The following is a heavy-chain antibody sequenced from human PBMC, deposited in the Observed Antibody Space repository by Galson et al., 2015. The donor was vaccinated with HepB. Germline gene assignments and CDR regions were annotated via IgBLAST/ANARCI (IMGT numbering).Heavy chain of an antibody. CDR3: AKGFNFWSGFCDY. D-gene: IGHD3-3*01. V-gene: IGHV3-23*01. J-gene: IGHJ4*02. CDR2: INTRGDST. CDR1: GFTFSTYA. Sequence: SLRLSCAASGFTFSTYAMSWVRQAPGKGLEWVSSINTRGDSTYYADPVKGRFTISRDNSKNTLYLQMNSLRAEDTAIYYCAKGFNFWSGFCDYWGQGTVVTVSS.